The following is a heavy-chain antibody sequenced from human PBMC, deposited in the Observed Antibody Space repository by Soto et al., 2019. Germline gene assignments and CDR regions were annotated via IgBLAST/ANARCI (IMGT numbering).Heavy chain of an antibody. CDR3: ARDLEVLGSGSSRRRFDY. V-gene: IGHV4-61*01. CDR2: IYYSGST. J-gene: IGHJ4*02. D-gene: IGHD1-26*01. Sequence: SETLSLTCTVSGGSVSSGSYYWSWIRQPPGKGLEWIGYIYYSGSTNYNPSLKSRVTISVDTSKTQFSLKLSSVTAAVTAVYYCARDLEVLGSGSSRRRFDYWGQGTLVTVSS. CDR1: GGSVSSGSYY.